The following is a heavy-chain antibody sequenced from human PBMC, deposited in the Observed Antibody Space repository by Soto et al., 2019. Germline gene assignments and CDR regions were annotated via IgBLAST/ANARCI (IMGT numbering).Heavy chain of an antibody. J-gene: IGHJ4*02. D-gene: IGHD3-10*01. CDR2: ISSSSSYI. CDR3: SSDPAPMVLEVNFLHD. V-gene: IGHV3-21*01. CDR1: GFTFSSYS. Sequence: PGGSLRLSCAASGFTFSSYSMNWVRQAPGKGLEWVSSISSSSSYIYYADSVKGRFTISRDNAKNSLYLQMNSLRAEDTAVYYCSSDPAPMVLEVNFLHDWGQGTLVT.